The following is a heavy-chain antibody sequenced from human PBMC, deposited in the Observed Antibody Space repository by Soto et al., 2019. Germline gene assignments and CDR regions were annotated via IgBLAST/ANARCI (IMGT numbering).Heavy chain of an antibody. V-gene: IGHV4-61*01. Sequence: SETLSLTCTVSGGSVSSGSYYWSWIRQPPGKGLEWIGYIYYSGSTNYNPSLKSRVTISVDTSKNQFSLKLSSVTAADTAVYYCARDAIGYCISTSCYEDYYYYGMDVWGQGTTVTVSS. J-gene: IGHJ6*02. CDR1: GGSVSSGSYY. CDR3: ARDAIGYCISTSCYEDYYYYGMDV. D-gene: IGHD2-2*01. CDR2: IYYSGST.